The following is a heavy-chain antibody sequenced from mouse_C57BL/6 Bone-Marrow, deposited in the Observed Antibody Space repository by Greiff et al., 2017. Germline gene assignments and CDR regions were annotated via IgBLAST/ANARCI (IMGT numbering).Heavy chain of an antibody. Sequence: QVQLQQSGAELVRPGASVTLSCKASGYPFTDYEMHWVKQTPVHGLEWIGAIDPETGGTAYNQKFKGKAILTADKSSSTAYMELRSLTSEDSAVYYCTRGAYYFDYWGQGTTLTVSS. CDR1: GYPFTDYE. J-gene: IGHJ2*01. V-gene: IGHV1-15*01. CDR3: TRGAYYFDY. CDR2: IDPETGGT.